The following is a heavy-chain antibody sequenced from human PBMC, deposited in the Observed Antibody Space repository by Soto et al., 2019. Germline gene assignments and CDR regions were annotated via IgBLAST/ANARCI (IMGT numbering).Heavy chain of an antibody. CDR3: ARDQVPATAIPVHSPFDY. CDR1: GFTFSSYG. CDR2: IWYDGSNK. J-gene: IGHJ4*02. V-gene: IGHV3-33*01. D-gene: IGHD2-2*02. Sequence: GGSLRLSXAASGFTFSSYGMHWVRQAPGKGLEWVAVIWYDGSNKYYADSVKGRFTISRDNSKNTLYLQMNSLRAEDTAVYYCARDQVPATAIPVHSPFDYWGQGTLVTVSS.